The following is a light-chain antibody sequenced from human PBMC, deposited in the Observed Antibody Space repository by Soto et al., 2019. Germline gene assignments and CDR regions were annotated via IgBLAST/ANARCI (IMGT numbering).Light chain of an antibody. CDR1: SSDVGGYNY. V-gene: IGLV2-14*01. J-gene: IGLJ2*01. CDR2: EVS. Sequence: QSVLTQPASVCGSPGQSITISYTGTSSDVGGYNYVSWYQQHPGKAPKLMIYEVSNRPSGVSNRFSGSKSGNTASLTISGLQAEDEADYYCSSYTSSSTLVFGGGTKVTVL. CDR3: SSYTSSSTLV.